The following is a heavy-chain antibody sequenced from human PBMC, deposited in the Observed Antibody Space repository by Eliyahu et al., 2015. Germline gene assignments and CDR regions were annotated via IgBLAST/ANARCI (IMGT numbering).Heavy chain of an antibody. CDR2: XSNSGDRT. CDR1: GFTFSNYG. V-gene: IGHV3-23*01. D-gene: IGHD2-15*01. CDR3: TKHATGSPLNYFDY. J-gene: IGHJ4*02. Sequence: EVQLLESGGDLVQSGGSLRLSCEASGFTFSNYGMSWVRQAPGEGLDWIXAXSNSGDRTSYXDSVKGRFTISRDDSKNTLYLQMXSLRAEDTAVYFCTKHATGSPLNYFDYWGRGTLVTVSS.